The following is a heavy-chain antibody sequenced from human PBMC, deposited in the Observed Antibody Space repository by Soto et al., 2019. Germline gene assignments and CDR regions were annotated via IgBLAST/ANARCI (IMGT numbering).Heavy chain of an antibody. Sequence: QMQLQESGPGLVKPSETLSLTCAVSSASIITEQRWTWVRQPPGKGLEWIGEIHHSGSTNNNPSLRSRVTIAVDKSQNPFSLNLNSLTAAGTALYFCARSFGWYAIDHWGQGNLVIVSS. V-gene: IGHV4-4*02. CDR3: ARSFGWYAIDH. CDR1: SASIITEQR. CDR2: IHHSGST. D-gene: IGHD6-19*01. J-gene: IGHJ4*02.